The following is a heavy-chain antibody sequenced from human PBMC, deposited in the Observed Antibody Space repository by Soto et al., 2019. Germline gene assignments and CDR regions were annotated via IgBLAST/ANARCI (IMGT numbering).Heavy chain of an antibody. V-gene: IGHV3-33*01. D-gene: IGHD4-17*01. CDR3: ARINHDYGDSRGWFDP. CDR1: GFTFSSYG. Sequence: QVQLVESGGGVVQPGRSLRLSCAASGFTFSSYGMHWVRQAPGKGLEWVAVIWYDGSNKYYADSVKGRFTISRDNSKNTLYLQMSSLRAEDTDVYYCARINHDYGDSRGWFDPWGQGTLVIVSS. CDR2: IWYDGSNK. J-gene: IGHJ5*02.